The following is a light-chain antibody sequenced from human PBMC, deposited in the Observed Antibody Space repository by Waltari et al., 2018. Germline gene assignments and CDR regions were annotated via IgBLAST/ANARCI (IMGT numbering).Light chain of an antibody. CDR1: QTISRY. CDR2: ASS. V-gene: IGKV1-39*01. Sequence: DIQMTQSPSSLSASVGDRVTITCRASQTISRYLNWYQQKPGKAPNLLIYASSSLQSGVPSRFSGSGSGRDFTLIITSLQPEDFATYYCQQSYSFTRTFGQGTKVEIK. J-gene: IGKJ1*01. CDR3: QQSYSFTRT.